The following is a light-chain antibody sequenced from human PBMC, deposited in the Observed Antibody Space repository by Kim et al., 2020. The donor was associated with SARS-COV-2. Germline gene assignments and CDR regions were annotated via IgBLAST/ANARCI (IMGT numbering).Light chain of an antibody. Sequence: PGQTASITCSGDKLGDKYACWYQQKPGQSPVLVIYQDSKRPSGIPERFSGSNSGNTATLTISGTQAMDEADYYCQAWDSSTAAWVFGGGTQLTVL. CDR1: KLGDKY. CDR3: QAWDSSTAAWV. V-gene: IGLV3-1*01. CDR2: QDS. J-gene: IGLJ3*02.